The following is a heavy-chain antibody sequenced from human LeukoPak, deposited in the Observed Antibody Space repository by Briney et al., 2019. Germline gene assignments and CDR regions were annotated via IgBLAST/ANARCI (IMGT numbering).Heavy chain of an antibody. Sequence: QAGGSLRLSCAVSGFTFNDYAMHWVRQIPGKGLEWVSGISGNSESIHYADSVRGRFTISRDNAKNSLYLQMNSLRPEDTAFYFCVRDSRSSQLRHFDWLLDYWGQGALVTISS. V-gene: IGHV3-9*01. CDR2: ISGNSESI. CDR1: GFTFNDYA. CDR3: VRDSRSSQLRHFDWLLDY. D-gene: IGHD3-9*01. J-gene: IGHJ4*02.